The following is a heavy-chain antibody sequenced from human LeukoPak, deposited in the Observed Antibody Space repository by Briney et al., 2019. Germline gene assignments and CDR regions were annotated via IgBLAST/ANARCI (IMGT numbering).Heavy chain of an antibody. J-gene: IGHJ6*02. CDR2: IYYSGST. D-gene: IGHD3-3*01. CDR3: ARITIFGVVIYYYYGMDV. CDR1: GGSISSSSYY. V-gene: IGHV4-39*01. Sequence: PSETLSLTCTVSGGSISSSSYYWGWIRQPPGKGLEWIGSIYYSGSTYYNPSLKSRVTISVDTSKNQFSLKLSSVTAADTAVYYCARITIFGVVIYYYYGMDVWGQGTTVTVSS.